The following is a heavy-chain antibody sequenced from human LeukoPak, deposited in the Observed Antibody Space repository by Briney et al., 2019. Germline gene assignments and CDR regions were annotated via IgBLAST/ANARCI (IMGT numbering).Heavy chain of an antibody. CDR1: GYTFTGYY. CDR3: ARGAQWYNWNYDPVGY. J-gene: IGHJ4*02. CDR2: INPNSGGT. D-gene: IGHD1-7*01. V-gene: IGHV1-2*02. Sequence: ASVKVSCKASGYTFTGYYMHWVRQAPGQGLEWMGWINPNSGGTNYAQKFQGRVTMTRDTSISTAYMELSRLRSDDTAVYYCARGAQWYNWNYDPVGYWGQGTLVTVPS.